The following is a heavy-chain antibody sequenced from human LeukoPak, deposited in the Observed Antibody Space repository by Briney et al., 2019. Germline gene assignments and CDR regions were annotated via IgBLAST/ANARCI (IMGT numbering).Heavy chain of an antibody. Sequence: GGSLRLSCVASGITFSNYEMNWVRQAPGKGLEWVSYISSSGSTIYYADSVKGRFTISRDNAKNSLYLQMNSLRAEDTAVYYCARGKIVATPVPFDYWGQGTLVTVSS. CDR2: ISSSGSTI. CDR1: GITFSNYE. D-gene: IGHD5-12*01. CDR3: ARGKIVATPVPFDY. J-gene: IGHJ4*02. V-gene: IGHV3-48*03.